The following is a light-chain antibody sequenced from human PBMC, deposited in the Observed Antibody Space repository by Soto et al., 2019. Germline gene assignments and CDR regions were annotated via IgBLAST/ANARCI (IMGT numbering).Light chain of an antibody. CDR2: VVS. V-gene: IGLV2-8*01. Sequence: QSALTQPPSASGSLGQSVTISCTGTSSDVGGYIYVYWYQQRPGKAPKLMTYVVSKRPSGVPDRFSGSKSGNTASLTVSGLEAEDEADYYCSSYAGTNNVLFGGGTKLTDL. CDR3: SSYAGTNNVL. J-gene: IGLJ2*01. CDR1: SSDVGGYIY.